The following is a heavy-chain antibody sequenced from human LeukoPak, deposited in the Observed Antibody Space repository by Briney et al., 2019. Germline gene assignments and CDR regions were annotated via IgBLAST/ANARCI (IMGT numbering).Heavy chain of an antibody. V-gene: IGHV3-7*01. Sequence: GGSLRLSCVVSGFTFNRCWMNWVRQAPGKGLEGVAHINPDGRDTYYVDSVKGRFTISRDNAQNSMYLQMNSLRVEDTAVYYCTSWGDTTAEYFQRWGQGTLVTVSS. CDR3: TSWGDTTAEYFQR. CDR2: INPDGRDT. J-gene: IGHJ1*01. CDR1: GFTFNRCW. D-gene: IGHD2-21*02.